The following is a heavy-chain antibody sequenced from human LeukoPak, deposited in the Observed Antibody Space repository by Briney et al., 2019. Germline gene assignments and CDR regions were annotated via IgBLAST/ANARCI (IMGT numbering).Heavy chain of an antibody. Sequence: ASVKVSCKASGYSFILYGISWVRQAPGQGLEWMGWISTSDGTTNYTQKLQGRVTMTTDTSTSTAYMELRSLRSDDTAVYYCARAWGRSGGSCSEVDYWGQGTLVTVSS. CDR3: ARAWGRSGGSCSEVDY. J-gene: IGHJ4*02. D-gene: IGHD2-15*01. CDR2: ISTSDGTT. V-gene: IGHV1-18*01. CDR1: GYSFILYG.